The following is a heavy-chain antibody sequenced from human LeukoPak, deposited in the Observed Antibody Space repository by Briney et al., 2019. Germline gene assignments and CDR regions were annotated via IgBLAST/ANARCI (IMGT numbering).Heavy chain of an antibody. CDR3: AKVGDCSGGSCYSFLADY. V-gene: IGHV3-23*01. CDR1: GFTFSSYA. D-gene: IGHD2-15*01. Sequence: GGSLRLSCAASGFTFSSYAISWVRQAPGKGLEWVSAISGSGGSTYYADSVKGRFTISRDNSKNTLYLQMNSLRAEDTAVYYCAKVGDCSGGSCYSFLADYWGQGTLVTVSS. J-gene: IGHJ4*02. CDR2: ISGSGGST.